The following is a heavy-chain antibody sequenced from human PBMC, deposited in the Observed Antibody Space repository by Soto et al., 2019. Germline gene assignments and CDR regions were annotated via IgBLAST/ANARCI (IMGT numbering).Heavy chain of an antibody. Sequence: GGSLRLSCAASGFTFSSYELNWVRQAPGTGLEWVSYISSSASAKYYADSVKGRFTISRDNAKNSLYLQMDSLRAEDTAVYYCVRRYCSSTSCTFDYWGQGTLVTVS. CDR1: GFTFSSYE. D-gene: IGHD2-2*01. CDR2: ISSSASAK. J-gene: IGHJ4*02. V-gene: IGHV3-48*03. CDR3: VRRYCSSTSCTFDY.